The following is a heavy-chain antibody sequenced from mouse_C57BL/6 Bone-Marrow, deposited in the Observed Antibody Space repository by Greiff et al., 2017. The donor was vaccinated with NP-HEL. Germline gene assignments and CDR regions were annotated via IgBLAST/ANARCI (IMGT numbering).Heavy chain of an antibody. D-gene: IGHD3-2*02. CDR1: GYTFTSYW. V-gene: IGHV1-52*01. Sequence: QVQLQQPGAELVRPGSSVKLSCKASGYTFTSYWMHWVKQRPIQGLEWIGNIDPSDSETHYNQKFKDKATLTVDKSSSTAYMQLSSLTSEDSAVYYCARPTAQYYAMDYWGQGTSVTVSS. J-gene: IGHJ4*01. CDR2: IDPSDSET. CDR3: ARPTAQYYAMDY.